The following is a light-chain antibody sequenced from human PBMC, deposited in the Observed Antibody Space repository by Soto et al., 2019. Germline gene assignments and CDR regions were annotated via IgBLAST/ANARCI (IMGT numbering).Light chain of an antibody. Sequence: EIVLTQSPGTLSLSPGERATLSCRASQRVASDALAWYQQRPGQAPRLLFYGASRRATGIPERFSGGGSGTDFTLTITRLEPEDFAVYYCQEHDYTPWTFGQGTKVEIK. CDR1: QRVASDA. CDR2: GAS. V-gene: IGKV3-20*01. CDR3: QEHDYTPWT. J-gene: IGKJ1*01.